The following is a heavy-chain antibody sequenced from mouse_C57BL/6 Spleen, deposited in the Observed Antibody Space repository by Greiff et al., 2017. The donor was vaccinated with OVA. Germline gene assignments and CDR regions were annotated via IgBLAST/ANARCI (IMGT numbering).Heavy chain of an antibody. D-gene: IGHD1-1*01. Sequence: QVQLQQSGAELVKPGASVKLSCKASGYTFTSYWMQWVKQRPGQGLEWIGEIDPSDSYTNYNQKFKGKATLTVDKSSSTAYMQRSSLTSEDAAVYYCARRGGRAWFAYWGQGTLVTVSA. CDR3: ARRGGRAWFAY. V-gene: IGHV1-50*01. CDR2: IDPSDSYT. J-gene: IGHJ3*01. CDR1: GYTFTSYW.